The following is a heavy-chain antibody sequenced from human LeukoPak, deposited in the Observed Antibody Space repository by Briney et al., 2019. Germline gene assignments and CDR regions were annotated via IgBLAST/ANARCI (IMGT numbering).Heavy chain of an antibody. Sequence: ASVNVSCKTSGYTFSGYYMHWVRQAPGQGLEWMVWVNPNTGATNYLQKFQGRVTMTRDTSITTAYMELSSLTSDDTAVYFCAKAAAYSSGWYAYFDSWGQGTLVTVS. CDR1: GYTFSGYY. J-gene: IGHJ4*02. CDR2: VNPNTGAT. V-gene: IGHV1-2*02. D-gene: IGHD6-19*01. CDR3: AKAAAYSSGWYAYFDS.